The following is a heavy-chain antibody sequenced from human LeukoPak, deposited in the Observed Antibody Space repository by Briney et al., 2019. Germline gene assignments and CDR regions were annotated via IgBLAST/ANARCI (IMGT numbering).Heavy chain of an antibody. J-gene: IGHJ5*02. CDR2: MNPNSGNT. CDR1: GYTFTGYY. CDR3: ARDQLSRGVWFDP. D-gene: IGHD1-1*01. Sequence: GASVKVSCKASGYTFTGYYMHWVRQAPGQGLEWMGWMNPNSGNTGYAQKLQGRVTMTTDTSTSTAYMELRSLRSDDTAVYYCARDQLSRGVWFDPWGQGTLVTVSS. V-gene: IGHV1-18*04.